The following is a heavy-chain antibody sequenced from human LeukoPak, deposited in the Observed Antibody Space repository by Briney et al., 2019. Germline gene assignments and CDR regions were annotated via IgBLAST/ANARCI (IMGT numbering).Heavy chain of an antibody. CDR1: GFTFSSYA. CDR3: ARVSGFDY. CDR2: ISYDGSNK. D-gene: IGHD6-25*01. V-gene: IGHV3-30*04. Sequence: QPGRSLRLSCAASGFTFSSYAMHWVRQAPGKGLEWVAVISYDGSNKYYADSVKGRFTISRDNAKNSLYLQMNSLRAEDTAVYYCARVSGFDYWGQGTLVTVSS. J-gene: IGHJ4*02.